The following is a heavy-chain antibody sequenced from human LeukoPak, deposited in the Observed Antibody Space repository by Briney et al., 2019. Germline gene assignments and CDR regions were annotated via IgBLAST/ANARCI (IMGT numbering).Heavy chain of an antibody. CDR1: GFTDSSIY. V-gene: IGHV3-53*01. D-gene: IGHD1-14*01. CDR2: LYSGGST. Sequence: GGSQSLSCPASGFTDSSIYKRWVRQSRGKGHEWVSVLYSGGSTYYADSVKGRFTISRDNSKNTLYLQMNSLRAEDTAVYYCARGRNQLNYWGQGTLVIVSS. J-gene: IGHJ4*02. CDR3: ARGRNQLNY.